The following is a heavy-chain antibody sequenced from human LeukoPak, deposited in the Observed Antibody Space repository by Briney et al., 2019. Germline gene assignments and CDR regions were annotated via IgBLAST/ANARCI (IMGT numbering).Heavy chain of an antibody. V-gene: IGHV1-46*01. Sequence: ASVKVSCKASGYTLTSYYMHWVRQAPGQGLEWMGIINPSGGSTSYAQKFQGRVTMTRDTSTSTVYMELSSLRSEDTAVYYCAREGSIAAAGFYYYYGMDVWGQGTTVTVSS. J-gene: IGHJ6*02. CDR3: AREGSIAAAGFYYYYGMDV. CDR1: GYTLTSYY. D-gene: IGHD6-13*01. CDR2: INPSGGST.